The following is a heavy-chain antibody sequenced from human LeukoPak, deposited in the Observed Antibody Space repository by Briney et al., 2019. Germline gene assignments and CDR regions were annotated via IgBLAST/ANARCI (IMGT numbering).Heavy chain of an antibody. J-gene: IGHJ3*02. Sequence: PSETLSLTCTVSGGSLCSVSYYWRWSPQPPGKGREWVVYINYSGSNNYNPSHKSRVTISVDTSKHQFSLKLSSVTAADTAVYNCARDGSMGPELLAAFDIWGQGTMVTVSS. CDR1: GGSLCSVSYY. CDR2: INYSGSN. V-gene: IGHV4-61*01. CDR3: ARDGSMGPELLAAFDI. D-gene: IGHD1-26*01.